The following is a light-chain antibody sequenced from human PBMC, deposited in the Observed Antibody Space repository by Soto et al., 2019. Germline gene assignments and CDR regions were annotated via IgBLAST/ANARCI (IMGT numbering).Light chain of an antibody. Sequence: DIQMTESPSSLSASVGDIVTITCRASQGISNYLVWYQQKPGRLPKLMIYAAYTLQSGVPSPFSGSGSGTDFTLIISSLQPEDVATYYGQKYNSAHSGTCGQGTKVDIK. V-gene: IGKV1-27*01. J-gene: IGKJ1*01. CDR1: QGISNY. CDR2: AAY. CDR3: QKYNSAHSGT.